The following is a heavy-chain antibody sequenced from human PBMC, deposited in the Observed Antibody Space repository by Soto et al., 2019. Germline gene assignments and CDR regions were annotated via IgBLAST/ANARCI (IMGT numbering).Heavy chain of an antibody. Sequence: QVQLVESGGGVVQPGRSLRLSCAASGFTFSSYGMHWVRQAPGKGLEWVAVIWYDGSNKYYADSVKGRFTISRDNSKNTLYLQMNSLRAEDTAVYYCARDRWSDIVGNWFDPRVQGTLVTVSS. V-gene: IGHV3-33*01. CDR1: GFTFSSYG. J-gene: IGHJ5*02. CDR2: IWYDGSNK. CDR3: ARDRWSDIVGNWFDP. D-gene: IGHD1-26*01.